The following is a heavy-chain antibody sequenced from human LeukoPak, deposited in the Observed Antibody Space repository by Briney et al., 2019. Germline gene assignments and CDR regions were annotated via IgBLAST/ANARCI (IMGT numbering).Heavy chain of an antibody. CDR3: ATDCRAVAPYYFDY. D-gene: IGHD6-19*01. J-gene: IGHJ4*02. CDR2: ISGSGGST. CDR1: GFTFSSYA. V-gene: IGHV3-23*01. Sequence: QPGGSLRLSCAASGFTFSSYAMSWVRQAPAKGLEWVSAISGSGGSTYYADSVQGRFTISRDNSKNTLYLQMNSLRAEDTAVYYCATDCRAVAPYYFDYWGQGTLVTVSS.